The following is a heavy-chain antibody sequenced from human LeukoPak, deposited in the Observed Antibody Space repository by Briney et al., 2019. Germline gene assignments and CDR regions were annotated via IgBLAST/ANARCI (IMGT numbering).Heavy chain of an antibody. D-gene: IGHD5-24*01. V-gene: IGHV1-69*01. Sequence: ASVKVSCKASGGTFSSYVISWVRQAPGQGLEWMGGINPIVGTANYAQKFQGRVTITADESTSTVSLELSSLRSDDTAVYYCARDRDGYKTYFDYWGQGTLVTVSS. CDR1: GGTFSSYV. CDR3: ARDRDGYKTYFDY. J-gene: IGHJ4*02. CDR2: INPIVGTA.